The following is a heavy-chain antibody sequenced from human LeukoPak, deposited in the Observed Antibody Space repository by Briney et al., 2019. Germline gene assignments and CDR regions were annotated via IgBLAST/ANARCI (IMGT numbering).Heavy chain of an antibody. Sequence: SSETLSLTCTVSGASISSGSYFWSWIRQPAGKGLEWIGRIYSCGSTNYTPSLKSRVAISVDTTKNQFSLKLSSVTAADTGVYYCARSNYYDSSSYWDYWGQGSLVTVSS. CDR3: ARSNYYDSSSYWDY. CDR2: IYSCGST. D-gene: IGHD3-22*01. CDR1: GASISSGSYF. J-gene: IGHJ4*02. V-gene: IGHV4-61*02.